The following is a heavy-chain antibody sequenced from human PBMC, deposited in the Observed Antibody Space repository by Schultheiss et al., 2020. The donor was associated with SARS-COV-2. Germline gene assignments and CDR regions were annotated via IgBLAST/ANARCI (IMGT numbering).Heavy chain of an antibody. CDR3: ARPGTWGYYFDY. D-gene: IGHD3-16*01. J-gene: IGHJ4*02. CDR2: ISYDGSNK. V-gene: IGHV3-30*04. CDR1: GFTFSSYA. Sequence: GGSLRLSCAASGFTFSSYAMHWVRQAPGKGLEWVAVISYDGSNKYYADSVKGRFTISRDNAKNSLYLQMNSLRAEDTAVYYCARPGTWGYYFDYWGQGTLVTVSS.